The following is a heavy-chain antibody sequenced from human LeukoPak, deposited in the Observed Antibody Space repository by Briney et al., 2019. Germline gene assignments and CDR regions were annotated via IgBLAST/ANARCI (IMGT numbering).Heavy chain of an antibody. CDR2: MSPNSGHT. J-gene: IGHJ4*02. CDR3: ARGPPNWGYDY. Sequence: ASVKVSCKASGYTFTSYDINWVRQVTGQGLEWMGWMSPNSGHTGYAQKFQGRVTMTRSTSMSTAYMELSSLKSEDTAVYFCARGPPNWGYDYWGQGTLVTVSP. V-gene: IGHV1-8*01. D-gene: IGHD7-27*01. CDR1: GYTFTSYD.